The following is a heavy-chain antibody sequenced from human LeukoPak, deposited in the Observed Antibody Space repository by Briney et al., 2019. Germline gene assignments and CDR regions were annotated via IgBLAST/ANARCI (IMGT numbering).Heavy chain of an antibody. CDR1: GFTFSDYY. J-gene: IGHJ4*02. CDR2: ISNSGSFI. CDR3: ARDSLGAAVAYYFIY. D-gene: IGHD2/OR15-2a*01. Sequence: PGGSLGLSCAASGFTFSDYYMSWIRQAPGKGLEWISYISNSGSFIYYADSVKGRFTISRDNAKNSLYLQMDSLRAEDTAVYYCARDSLGAAVAYYFIYWGQGTLVTVSS. V-gene: IGHV3-11*01.